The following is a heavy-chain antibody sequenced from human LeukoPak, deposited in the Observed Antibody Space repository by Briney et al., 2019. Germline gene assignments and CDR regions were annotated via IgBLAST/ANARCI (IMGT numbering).Heavy chain of an antibody. CDR1: GFTFSSYG. J-gene: IGHJ6*03. D-gene: IGHD5-18*01. CDR3: AKENSYPYYYMDV. Sequence: GRSLRLSCAASGFTFSSYGMHWVRQAPGKGLEWVAVIWYDGSNKYYADSAKGRFTISRDNSKNTLYLQMNSLRAEDTAVYYCAKENSYPYYYMDVWAKGPRSPSP. V-gene: IGHV3-33*06. CDR2: IWYDGSNK.